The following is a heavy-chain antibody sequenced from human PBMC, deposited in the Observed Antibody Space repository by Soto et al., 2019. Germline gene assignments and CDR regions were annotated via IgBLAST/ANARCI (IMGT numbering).Heavy chain of an antibody. V-gene: IGHV3-23*01. CDR1: GFTFSSYA. J-gene: IGHJ4*02. CDR3: AKPRYNSGWQFDY. D-gene: IGHD6-19*01. Sequence: PGGSLRLSCAASGFTFSSYAMSWVRQAPGKGLEWVSAISGSGGSTYYADSVKGRFTISRDNSKNTLYLQMNSLRAEDTAVYYFAKPRYNSGWQFDYWGQGTLVTVSS. CDR2: ISGSGGST.